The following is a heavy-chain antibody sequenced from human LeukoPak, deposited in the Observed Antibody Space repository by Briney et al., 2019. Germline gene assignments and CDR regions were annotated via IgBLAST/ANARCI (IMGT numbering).Heavy chain of an antibody. CDR2: ISSSGSYI. J-gene: IGHJ4*02. Sequence: PGGSLRLSCAASRFTFSSYSMNWVRQAPGKGLEWVSSISSSGSYIYYADSVKGRFTISRDNAKNSLYLQMNSLRAEDTAVYYCARGKWEPLDYWGQGTLVTVSS. D-gene: IGHD1-26*01. CDR1: RFTFSSYS. V-gene: IGHV3-21*01. CDR3: ARGKWEPLDY.